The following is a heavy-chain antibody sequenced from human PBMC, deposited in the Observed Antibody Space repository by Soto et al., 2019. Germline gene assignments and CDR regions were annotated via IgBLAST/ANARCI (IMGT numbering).Heavy chain of an antibody. J-gene: IGHJ4*02. CDR1: GGSFSGYY. CDR2: INHSGST. V-gene: IGHV4-34*01. Sequence: PSETLSLTCAVYGGSFSGYYWSWIRQPPGKGLEWIGEINHSGSTNYNPSLKSRVTISVDTSKNQFSLKLSSVTAADTAVYYCASGEWLVPPGYWGQGTLVTVSS. D-gene: IGHD6-19*01. CDR3: ASGEWLVPPGY.